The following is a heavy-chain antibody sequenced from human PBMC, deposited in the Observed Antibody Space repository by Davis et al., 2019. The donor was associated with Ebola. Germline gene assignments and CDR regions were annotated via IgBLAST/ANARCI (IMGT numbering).Heavy chain of an antibody. V-gene: IGHV4-59*01. CDR3: ARDRETSSSRLSSSYFDY. CDR2: IYYSGST. CDR1: GGSISSYY. J-gene: IGHJ4*02. Sequence: PSETLSLTCTVSGGSISSYYWSWIRQPPGKGLEWIGYIYYSGSTNYNPSLKSRVTISVDTSKNQFSLKLSSVTAADTAVYYCARDRETSSSRLSSSYFDYWGQGTLVTVSS. D-gene: IGHD3-16*02.